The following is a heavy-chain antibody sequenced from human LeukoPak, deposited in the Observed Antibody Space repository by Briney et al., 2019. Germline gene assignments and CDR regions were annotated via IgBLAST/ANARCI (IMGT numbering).Heavy chain of an antibody. D-gene: IGHD2-15*01. Sequence: PSETLSLTCTVSGGSISSYYWSWIRQPPGKGLEWIGYIYYSGSTNYNPSLKSRVTISVDTSKDQFSLKLSSVTAADTAVYYCARDPSYCSGGSCYSAWFDPWGQGTLVTVSS. CDR2: IYYSGST. J-gene: IGHJ5*02. V-gene: IGHV4-59*01. CDR3: ARDPSYCSGGSCYSAWFDP. CDR1: GGSISSYY.